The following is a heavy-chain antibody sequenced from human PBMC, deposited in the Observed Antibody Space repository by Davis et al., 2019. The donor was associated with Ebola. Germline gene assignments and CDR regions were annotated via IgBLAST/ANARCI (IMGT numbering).Heavy chain of an antibody. CDR2: IYSGGST. V-gene: IGHV3-53*01. D-gene: IGHD6-6*01. J-gene: IGHJ4*02. Sequence: GESLKISCAASGFTVSSNYMSWVRQAPGKGLEWVSVIYSGGSTYYADSVKGRFTISRDNSKNTLYLQMNSLRAEDTAVYYCARHLEYSSSLRDYWGQGTLVTVSS. CDR3: ARHLEYSSSLRDY. CDR1: GFTVSSNY.